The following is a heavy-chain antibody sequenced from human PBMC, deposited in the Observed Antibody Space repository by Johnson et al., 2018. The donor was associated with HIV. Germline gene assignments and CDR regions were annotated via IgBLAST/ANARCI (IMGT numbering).Heavy chain of an antibody. V-gene: IGHV3-53*01. J-gene: IGHJ3*02. D-gene: IGHD1-26*01. Sequence: VQLVESGGGLIQPGGSLRLSCAASGISVSSYYMSWVRQAPGKGLEWVSVLFSGGSTYYADSAKGRFTISRDNSKNTVYLQMNSLRAEDTAVYYCAKPPVGGSYLDAFDIWGQGTMVTVSS. CDR1: GISVSSYY. CDR3: AKPPVGGSYLDAFDI. CDR2: LFSGGST.